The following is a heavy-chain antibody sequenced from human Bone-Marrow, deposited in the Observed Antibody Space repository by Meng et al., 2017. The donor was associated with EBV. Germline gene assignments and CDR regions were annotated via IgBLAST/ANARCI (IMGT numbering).Heavy chain of an antibody. J-gene: IGHJ5*02. D-gene: IGHD6-19*01. CDR1: GDSISSFYS. V-gene: IGHV4-39*01. Sequence: LRRRVSGAGQVKPSGTLSLTCTVPGDSISSFYSWGWIRQPPGRGLEWIGSVHYTGSTYYSPSLKSRVTVSVDTSKNQFSLRLTSVTAADTAVYYCARPFPSWQSPRLDPFGAWGQGTLVTVSS. CDR3: ARPFPSWQSPRLDPFGA. CDR2: VHYTGST.